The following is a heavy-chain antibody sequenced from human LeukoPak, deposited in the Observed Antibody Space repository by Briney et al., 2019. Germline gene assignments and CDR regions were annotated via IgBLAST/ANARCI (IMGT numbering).Heavy chain of an antibody. J-gene: IGHJ3*02. D-gene: IGHD2-2*03. V-gene: IGHV4-30-2*01. CDR3: ASGYCSSTSCHDALDI. CDR2: IYHSGST. Sequence: PSQTLSLTCAVSGGSISSGGYSWSWIRQPPGKGLEWIGYIYHSGSTYYNPSLKSRVTISVDRSKNQFSLKLSSVTAADTAVYYCASGYCSSTSCHDALDIWGQGTMVTVSS. CDR1: GGSISSGGYS.